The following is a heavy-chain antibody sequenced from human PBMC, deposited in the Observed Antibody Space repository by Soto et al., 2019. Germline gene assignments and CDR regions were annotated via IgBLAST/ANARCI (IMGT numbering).Heavy chain of an antibody. CDR3: ARDLSGDWNPPSYFDY. CDR1: GGTFSSYA. Sequence: QVQLVQSGDEVKKPGSSVKVSCKASGGTFSSYAISWVRQAPGQGLEWMGGIIPIFGTANYAQKFQGRVTNTADKSTSTAYMELSSLRSEDTAVYYCARDLSGDWNPPSYFDYWGQGTLVTVSS. V-gene: IGHV1-69*06. J-gene: IGHJ4*02. D-gene: IGHD1-1*01. CDR2: IIPIFGTA.